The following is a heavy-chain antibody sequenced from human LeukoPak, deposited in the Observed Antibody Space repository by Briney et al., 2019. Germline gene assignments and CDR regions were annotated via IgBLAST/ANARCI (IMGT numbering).Heavy chain of an antibody. CDR3: ARGTHYYDSSGYSNWFDP. D-gene: IGHD3-22*01. CDR2: ASYSGGT. V-gene: IGHV4-31*03. CDR1: GGSVTGGGYY. Sequence: SETLSLTCSVSGGSVTGGGYYWSWIRQHPGKGLEWIGFASYSGGTYYNPSLMSRITISVDRSQNQFSLRMRDVTAADTAVYYCARGTHYYDSSGYSNWFDPWGQGTLVTVSS. J-gene: IGHJ5*02.